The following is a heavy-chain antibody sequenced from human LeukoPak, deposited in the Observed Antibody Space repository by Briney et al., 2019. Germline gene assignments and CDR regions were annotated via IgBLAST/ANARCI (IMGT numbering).Heavy chain of an antibody. CDR2: IYYSGST. J-gene: IGHJ1*01. D-gene: IGHD6-19*01. V-gene: IGHV4-59*08. CDR1: GGSISSYY. Sequence: SETLSLTCTVSGGSISSYYWSWIRQPPGKGLEWIGYIYYSGSTNYNPSLKSRVTISVDTSKNQFSLKLSSVTAADTAVYYCAKLPSGWYREYFQHWGQGTLVTVSS. CDR3: AKLPSGWYREYFQH.